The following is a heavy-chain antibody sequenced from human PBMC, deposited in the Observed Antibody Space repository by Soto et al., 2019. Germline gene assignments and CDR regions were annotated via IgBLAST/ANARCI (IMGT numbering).Heavy chain of an antibody. J-gene: IGHJ6*02. V-gene: IGHV3-13*05. CDR3: ARTDRYFYGLDV. Sequence: EVQLVESGGGLVQPGGSLRLSCEASGFTFRNDDMHWVRQGTGKGLEWVSGISAAGDPDYADSVEGRFTISRENAQNSFFLQMNSLRVGDTAVYYYARTDRYFYGLDVWGQGTTVIVSS. CDR2: ISAAGDP. CDR1: GFTFRNDD.